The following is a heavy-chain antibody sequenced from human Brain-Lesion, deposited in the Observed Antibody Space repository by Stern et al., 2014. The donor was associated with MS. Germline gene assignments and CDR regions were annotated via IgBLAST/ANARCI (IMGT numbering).Heavy chain of an antibody. J-gene: IGHJ6*02. CDR3: ARDQRGITIFGVVTDYYYLGMDV. V-gene: IGHV1-2*02. D-gene: IGHD3-3*01. CDR2: INPNTGGT. Sequence: QVQLVQSGAEVKKPGASVKVSCKTSGYIFTGYYIHWVRQAPGQGLEWMAWINPNTGGTKDAQKFQGRVTMSRDTSISTAYVELSSLTSDDTAVYYCARDQRGITIFGVVTDYYYLGMDVWGQGTTVTGSS. CDR1: GYIFTGYY.